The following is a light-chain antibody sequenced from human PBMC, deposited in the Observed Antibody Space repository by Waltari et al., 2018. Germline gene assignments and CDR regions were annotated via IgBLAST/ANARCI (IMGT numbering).Light chain of an antibody. CDR2: FAS. V-gene: IGKV2-28*01. CDR3: MQDLETPYT. CDR1: QSLLFVTGYNY. J-gene: IGKJ2*01. Sequence: EIVLTRSPLSLPVTPGEPASISCTSLQSLLFVTGYNYWDWYLQKPGQSTQLLIYFASKRASGVPERFSGSGAGTDFPPKISSVEDEDVGVYYCMQDLETPYTFGQGTKLEIK.